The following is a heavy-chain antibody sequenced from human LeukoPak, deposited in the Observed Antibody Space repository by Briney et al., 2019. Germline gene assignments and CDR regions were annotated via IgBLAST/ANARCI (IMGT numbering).Heavy chain of an antibody. CDR1: GGSFSGYY. CDR2: INHSGST. CDR3: ARGGRLRLGDLEEY. Sequence: SETLSLTCAVYGGSFSGYYWSWIRQPPGKGLEWIGEINHSGSTNYNPSLKSRVTISVDTSKNQFSLKLSSVTAADTAVYYCARGGRLRLGDLEEYWGQGTLVTVSS. J-gene: IGHJ4*02. V-gene: IGHV4-34*01. D-gene: IGHD3-16*01.